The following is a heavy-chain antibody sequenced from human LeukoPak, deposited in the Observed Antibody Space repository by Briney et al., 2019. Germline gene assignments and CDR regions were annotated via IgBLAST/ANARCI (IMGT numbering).Heavy chain of an antibody. CDR3: AKVGLVGALDY. CDR1: GFTFSSYG. D-gene: IGHD1-26*01. V-gene: IGHV3-30*18. J-gene: IGHJ4*02. Sequence: GGSLRLSCAASGFTFSSYGMHWVRQAPGKGLEWVAVISYDGSNKYYADSVKGRFTISRDNPKNTLYLQMNSLRAEDTAVYYCAKVGLVGALDYWGQGTPVTVSS. CDR2: ISYDGSNK.